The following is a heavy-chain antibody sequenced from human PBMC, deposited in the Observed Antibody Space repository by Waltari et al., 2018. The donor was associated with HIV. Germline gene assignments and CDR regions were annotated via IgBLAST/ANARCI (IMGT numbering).Heavy chain of an antibody. V-gene: IGHV1-69*01. CDR2: SIPDFGTA. Sequence: QVLLVQSGAEVKKPGSSVKVSCKTSGGTLSNNVITWVRQAPGLGLGWMGGSIPDFGTADYAQNFRDRVTITADESTTTVYMEVGSLRPDDTAVYYCARDEGRTLGAAGDAFDIWGQGTVVTVSS. D-gene: IGHD1-26*01. CDR3: ARDEGRTLGAAGDAFDI. CDR1: GGTLSNNV. J-gene: IGHJ3*02.